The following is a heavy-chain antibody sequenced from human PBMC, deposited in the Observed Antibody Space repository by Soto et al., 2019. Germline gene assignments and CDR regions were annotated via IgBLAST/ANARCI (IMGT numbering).Heavy chain of an antibody. J-gene: IGHJ4*02. D-gene: IGHD2-21*02. Sequence: SETLSLTCSVSGGSITSSGYYWGWVRQPPGKGLEWIGSIHYSGKTYYNPSLKSRVTVSAETSRNQFSLKLTSLTAADTAVYYCVRHADTVTNTVVVTFFDYWGQGALVTVSS. CDR3: VRHADTVTNTVVVTFFDY. V-gene: IGHV4-39*01. CDR2: IHYSGKT. CDR1: GGSITSSGYY.